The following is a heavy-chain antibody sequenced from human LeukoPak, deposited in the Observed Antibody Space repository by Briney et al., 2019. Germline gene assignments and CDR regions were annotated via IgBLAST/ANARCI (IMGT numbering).Heavy chain of an antibody. D-gene: IGHD3-10*01. CDR1: DGSISSSSYY. CDR3: ARHIIQAPNFDY. V-gene: IGHV4-39*01. J-gene: IGHJ4*02. Sequence: SETLSLTCTVSDGSISSSSYYWGWIRQPPGKGLEWIGSMHYSGSPTYNPSLKSRVPIYVDTSNNHFSLQLRSVTAADTAVYYCARHIIQAPNFDYWGQGTLVTVSS. CDR2: MHYSGSP.